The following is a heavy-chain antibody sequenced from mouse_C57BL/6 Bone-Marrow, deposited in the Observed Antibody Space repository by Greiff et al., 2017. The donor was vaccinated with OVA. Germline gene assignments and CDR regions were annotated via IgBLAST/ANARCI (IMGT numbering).Heavy chain of an antibody. D-gene: IGHD1-1*01. V-gene: IGHV1-54*01. CDR3: ARGSITTVPYAMDY. CDR2: INPGSGGT. J-gene: IGHJ4*01. CDR1: GYAFTNYL. Sequence: LVESGAELVRPGTSVKVSCKASGYAFTNYLIEWVKQRPGQGLEWIGVINPGSGGTNYNEKFKGKATLTADKSSSTAYMQLSSLTSEDSAVYFCARGSITTVPYAMDYWGQGTSVTVSS.